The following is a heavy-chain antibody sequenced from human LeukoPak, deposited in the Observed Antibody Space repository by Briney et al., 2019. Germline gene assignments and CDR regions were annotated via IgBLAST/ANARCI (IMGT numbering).Heavy chain of an antibody. CDR1: GGSISSTNW. Sequence: SETLSLTCTVSGGSISSTNWWTWVRQPPGKGLEWIGEIYHSGSTNYNPSLKSRVTISVDTSKNQFSLKLSSVTAADTAVYYCARDHNWFDPWGQGTLVTVSS. J-gene: IGHJ5*02. CDR3: ARDHNWFDP. CDR2: IYHSGST. V-gene: IGHV4-4*02.